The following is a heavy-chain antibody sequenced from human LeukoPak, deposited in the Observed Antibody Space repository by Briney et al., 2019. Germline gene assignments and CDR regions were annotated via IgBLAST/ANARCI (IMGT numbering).Heavy chain of an antibody. CDR3: ATGAKGYGSGSPPN. J-gene: IGHJ4*02. V-gene: IGHV1-24*01. D-gene: IGHD3-10*01. Sequence: ASVTVSFKVSVYTLTELSMHWVRQPPGKGREWMGGFDPEDGDTIYAQKFQGRVTMTEDTSTDTAYMELSSLRSEDTAVYYCATGAKGYGSGSPPNWGQGTLVTVSS. CDR2: FDPEDGDT. CDR1: VYTLTELS.